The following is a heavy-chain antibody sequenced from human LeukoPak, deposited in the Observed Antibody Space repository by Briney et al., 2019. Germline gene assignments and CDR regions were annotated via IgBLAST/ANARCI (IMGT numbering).Heavy chain of an antibody. CDR1: GGTFSNYA. Sequence: GASVKVSCKASGGTFSNYAISWVRQAPGQGLEWMGRIIPILGLANYAQQFQGRVTITADKSTGTHYMELSSLRSEDTAVYYRATTFNRSTYYEYYFDYWGQGTLVTVSS. CDR2: IIPILGLA. V-gene: IGHV1-69*04. D-gene: IGHD3-22*01. J-gene: IGHJ4*02. CDR3: ATTFNRSTYYEYYFDY.